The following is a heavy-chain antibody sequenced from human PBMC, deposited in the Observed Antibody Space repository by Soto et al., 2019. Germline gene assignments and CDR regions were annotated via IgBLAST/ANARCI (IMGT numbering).Heavy chain of an antibody. CDR1: GGSFSGYY. V-gene: IGHV4-34*01. CDR3: ARGHGTYYYGSGRGFDP. Sequence: SETLSLTCAVYGGSFSGYYWSWILQPPGKGLEWIGEINHSGSTNYNPSLKSRVTISVDTSKNQFSLKLSSVTAADTAVYYCARGHGTYYYGSGRGFDPWGQGTLVTVSS. D-gene: IGHD3-10*01. CDR2: INHSGST. J-gene: IGHJ5*02.